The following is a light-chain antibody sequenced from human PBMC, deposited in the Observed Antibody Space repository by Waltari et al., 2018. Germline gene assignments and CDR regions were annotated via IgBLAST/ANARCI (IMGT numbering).Light chain of an antibody. Sequence: EIVLTQSPGSLSSSPGERVTLSCRASQSFSRTLAWYQQQPGQAPRLLIFGASNRATGLPDGFSGSGSGTDFSLTISRLEPEDFAVYYCQHYVSLPATFGQGTKVEIK. CDR1: QSFSRT. V-gene: IGKV3-20*01. J-gene: IGKJ1*01. CDR3: QHYVSLPAT. CDR2: GAS.